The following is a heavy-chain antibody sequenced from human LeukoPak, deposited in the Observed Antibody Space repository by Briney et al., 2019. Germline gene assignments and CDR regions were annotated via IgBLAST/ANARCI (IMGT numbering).Heavy chain of an antibody. V-gene: IGHV1-18*01. CDR3: ARVYSTNYYGSGDRPFLFDY. CDR2: ISTYYGNT. CDR1: GYTFTSYR. D-gene: IGHD3-10*01. J-gene: IGHJ4*02. Sequence: ASVKVSCQASGYTFTSYRFGWVRQAPGQGLEWMGWISTYYGNTNYAQKLQDRVTMTTDTSTSTAYMELTSLRSDDTAVYYCARVYSTNYYGSGDRPFLFDYWGQGTVATVSS.